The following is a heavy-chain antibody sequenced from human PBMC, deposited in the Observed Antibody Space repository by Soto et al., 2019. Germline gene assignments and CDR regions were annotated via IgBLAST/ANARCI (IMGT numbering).Heavy chain of an antibody. D-gene: IGHD1-1*01. Sequence: PGGSLRLSCAASGFTFDDYAMHWVRQGPGKGLEWVSGISWNSGSMGYADSVKGRFTISRDNAKKSLYLEMNSLRAEDTALYYCAKSPRARFDVYNSYFDYWGQGT. CDR1: GFTFDDYA. CDR2: ISWNSGSM. V-gene: IGHV3-9*01. CDR3: AKSPRARFDVYNSYFDY. J-gene: IGHJ4*02.